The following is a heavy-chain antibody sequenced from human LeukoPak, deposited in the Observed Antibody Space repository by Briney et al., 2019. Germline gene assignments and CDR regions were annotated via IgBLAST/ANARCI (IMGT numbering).Heavy chain of an antibody. J-gene: IGHJ4*02. Sequence: ASVKVSCKASGYTFTSYGISWVRQAPGQGLEWMGWISAYNGNTNYAQKLQGRVTMTTDTSTSTAYMELRSLRSEDTAVYYCATGLLHDSSGYYYGFGYWGQGTLVTVSS. V-gene: IGHV1-18*01. D-gene: IGHD3-22*01. CDR1: GYTFTSYG. CDR2: ISAYNGNT. CDR3: ATGLLHDSSGYYYGFGY.